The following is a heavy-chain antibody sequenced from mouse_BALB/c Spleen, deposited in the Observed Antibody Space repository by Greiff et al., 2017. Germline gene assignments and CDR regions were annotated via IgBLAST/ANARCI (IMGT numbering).Heavy chain of an antibody. D-gene: IGHD1-1*01. Sequence: VQLQQSGAELAKPGASVKMSCKASGYTFTSYWMHWVKQRPGQGREWIGYINPSTGKTEYNQKFKDKATLTADKSSSTAYMQLSSMTSEDSAVYYCARSGYGSSAWFAYWGQGTLVTVSA. V-gene: IGHV1-7*01. CDR1: GYTFTSYW. CDR3: ARSGYGSSAWFAY. J-gene: IGHJ3*01. CDR2: INPSTGKT.